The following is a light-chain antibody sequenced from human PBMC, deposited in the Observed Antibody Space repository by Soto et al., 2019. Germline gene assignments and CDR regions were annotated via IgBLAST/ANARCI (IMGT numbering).Light chain of an antibody. CDR1: TSNIGAHYD. CDR3: KSYDRSLSSYV. CDR2: GYI. Sequence: QSVLTQPPSVSGAPGQRVTIACTGTTSNIGAHYDVHWYQHIPGTAPKLLIYGYIHRPSGVPDRFSGSKSDTSASLAITGLQAEDEADYYCKSYDRSLSSYVFGPGTKVTV. V-gene: IGLV1-40*01. J-gene: IGLJ1*01.